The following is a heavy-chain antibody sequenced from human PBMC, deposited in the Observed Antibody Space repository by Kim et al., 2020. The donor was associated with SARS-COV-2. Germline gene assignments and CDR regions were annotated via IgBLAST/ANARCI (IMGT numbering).Heavy chain of an antibody. D-gene: IGHD3-10*01. CDR1: GFTFSNYG. CDR3: ARLGSGTYGPLDY. Sequence: GGSLRLSCTPSGFTFSNYGIHWVRQYPGKGLEWVAIIWSDGSKKYYRDSVKGRFTISRDNSKNSLYLQMNSLRAEDTAMYYCARLGSGTYGPLDYWGQGVLVTVSS. CDR2: IWSDGSKK. V-gene: IGHV3-33*01. J-gene: IGHJ4*02.